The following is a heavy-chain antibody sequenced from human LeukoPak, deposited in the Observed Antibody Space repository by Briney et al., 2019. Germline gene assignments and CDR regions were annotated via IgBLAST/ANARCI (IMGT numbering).Heavy chain of an antibody. CDR1: GFTFSSYS. D-gene: IGHD2-2*01. CDR2: ITRSSSAK. Sequence: SGGSLRLSCVASGFTFSSYSMNWVRQAPGKGLEWVSYITRSSSAKFYADSVKGRFVVSRDNAKNLLFLQMNSLRVEDTALYFCGREVLDVVEPATNTVDYWGQGTRVTVSS. CDR3: GREVLDVVEPATNTVDY. J-gene: IGHJ4*02. V-gene: IGHV3-48*04.